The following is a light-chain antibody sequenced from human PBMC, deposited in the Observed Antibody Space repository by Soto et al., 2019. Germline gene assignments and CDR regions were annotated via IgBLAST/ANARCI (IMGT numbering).Light chain of an antibody. CDR2: GAS. V-gene: IGKV3-15*01. J-gene: IGKJ4*01. CDR3: QQYNNWLALT. Sequence: EIVMTQSPATLSVSPGERDTLSCRASQSVSSNLAWYQQKPGQAPRLLIYGASTRATGIPARISGSGSGTEFTLTISSLQSEDFAVYYCQQYNNWLALTFGGGTKVEIK. CDR1: QSVSSN.